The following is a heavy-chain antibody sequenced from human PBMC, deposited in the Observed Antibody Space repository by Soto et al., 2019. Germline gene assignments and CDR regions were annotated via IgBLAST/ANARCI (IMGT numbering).Heavy chain of an antibody. D-gene: IGHD5-12*01. J-gene: IGHJ4*02. Sequence: ASVKVSCKASGGTFSSYAISWVRQAPGQGLEWMGGIIPIFGTANYAQKFQGRVTITADESTSTAYMELSSLRSEDTAVYYCARESPRDGYNTFFDYWGQGTLVTVSS. CDR3: ARESPRDGYNTFFDY. V-gene: IGHV1-69*13. CDR2: IIPIFGTA. CDR1: GGTFSSYA.